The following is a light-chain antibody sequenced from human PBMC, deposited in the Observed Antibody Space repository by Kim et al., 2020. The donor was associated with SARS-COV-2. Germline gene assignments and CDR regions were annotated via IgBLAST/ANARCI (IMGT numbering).Light chain of an antibody. V-gene: IGLV3-1*01. Sequence: SVSPGQTASITCSGDKLGDKYACWYQQKPGQSPVLVIYQDSKRPSGIPERFSGSNSGNTATLTFSGTQAMDEADYYCQAWDSSTEVFGTGTKVTVL. CDR2: QDS. J-gene: IGLJ1*01. CDR3: QAWDSSTEV. CDR1: KLGDKY.